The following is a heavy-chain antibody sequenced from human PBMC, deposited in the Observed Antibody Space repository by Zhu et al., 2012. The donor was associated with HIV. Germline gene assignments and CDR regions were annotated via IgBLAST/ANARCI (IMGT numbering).Heavy chain of an antibody. CDR1: NYSISNGYY. D-gene: IGHD2-21*02. Sequence: QVQLQESGPGLVKPSETLSLTCSVSNYSISNGYYWGWIRQPPGKGLEWIGSIYSSGSAYYNPSLRSRVTISIDTSKNQFSLKLTSVTAADTAVYYWARDSEFAYCGGDCYSVWFDPWGPGTWSPSPQ. CDR2: IYSSGSA. CDR3: ARDSEFAYCGGDCYSVWFDP. V-gene: IGHV4-38-2*02. J-gene: IGHJ5*02.